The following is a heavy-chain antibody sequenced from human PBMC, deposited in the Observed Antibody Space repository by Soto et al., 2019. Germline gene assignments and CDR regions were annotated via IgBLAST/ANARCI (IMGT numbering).Heavy chain of an antibody. CDR1: GGSISSYY. D-gene: IGHD6-13*01. Sequence: SETLSLTCTVSGGSISSYYWSWIRQSPGKGPEWIGHIYYSGSTNYNPSLKSRVTISVDTSKNQFSLKLSSVTAADTAVYYCASRRAAAATLDYWGQGTLVTVSS. CDR2: IYYSGST. J-gene: IGHJ4*02. V-gene: IGHV4-59*08. CDR3: ASRRAAAATLDY.